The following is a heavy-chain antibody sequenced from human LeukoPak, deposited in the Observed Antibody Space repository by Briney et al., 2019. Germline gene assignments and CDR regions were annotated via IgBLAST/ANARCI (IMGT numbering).Heavy chain of an antibody. Sequence: GGSLRLSCVTSGFNFNQYGMHWVRQAPGKGLEWVSYIRCDGSDKHYADSVKGRFTISRDDSKNTLYLQMSSLRAEDTAVYYCARDWDYNFWSNYDHWGQGNLVTVSS. J-gene: IGHJ4*02. CDR2: IRCDGSDK. CDR3: ARDWDYNFWSNYDH. V-gene: IGHV3-30*02. CDR1: GFNFNQYG. D-gene: IGHD3-3*01.